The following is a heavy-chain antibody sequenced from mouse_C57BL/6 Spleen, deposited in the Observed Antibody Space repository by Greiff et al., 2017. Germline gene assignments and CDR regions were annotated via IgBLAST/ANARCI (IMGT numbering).Heavy chain of an antibody. J-gene: IGHJ3*01. Sequence: QVQLQQPGAELVRPGTSVKLSCKASGYTFTSYWMHWVQQRPGQGLEWIGVIDTSDSSTNYTQKFKGKATLTVDTSASTSYMQLSSLTSEDSAVYYCARAGVYYGSNFRGFAYWGQGTLVTVSA. CDR1: GYTFTSYW. CDR3: ARAGVYYGSNFRGFAY. CDR2: IDTSDSST. D-gene: IGHD1-1*01. V-gene: IGHV1-59*01.